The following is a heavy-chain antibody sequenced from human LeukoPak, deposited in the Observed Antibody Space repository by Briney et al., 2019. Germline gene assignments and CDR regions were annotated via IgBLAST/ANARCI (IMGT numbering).Heavy chain of an antibody. Sequence: ASVKVSCKVSGYTLSQLSIHWVRQAPGKGLEWMGGFDPEAGETIYAQKFQGRVTISADKSTSTAYMELSSLISEDTTVYYCARDLAALSGRYFDWLLRGDAFDIWGQGTMVTVSS. CDR1: GYTLSQLS. J-gene: IGHJ3*02. V-gene: IGHV1-24*01. D-gene: IGHD3-9*01. CDR2: FDPEAGET. CDR3: ARDLAALSGRYFDWLLRGDAFDI.